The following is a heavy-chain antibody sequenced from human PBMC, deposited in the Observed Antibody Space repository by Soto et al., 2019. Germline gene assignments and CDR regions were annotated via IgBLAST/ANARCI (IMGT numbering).Heavy chain of an antibody. J-gene: IGHJ4*02. CDR1: GFTFSGSE. CDR2: IGASGDT. Sequence: GGSLRLSCAASGFTFSGSELHWVRQTTGKGLEWVAAIGASGDTYYPDSLKGRFTISREDAKNTLYLQMNSLRAEDTAVYYCARDYCSGSSCYSDYWGQGTLVTVSS. V-gene: IGHV3-13*01. CDR3: ARDYCSGSSCYSDY. D-gene: IGHD2-15*01.